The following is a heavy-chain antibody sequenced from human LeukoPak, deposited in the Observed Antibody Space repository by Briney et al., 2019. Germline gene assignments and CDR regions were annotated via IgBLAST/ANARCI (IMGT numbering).Heavy chain of an antibody. Sequence: GGSLRLSCAASGYTFSSYGMHWVRQAPGKGLEWVAVVSYDGSNKYCADSVKGRFTTSRDNAKNTLSLQMNSLSAEDTGVYYCAKDKDFWSGYYRGLPYYYGMDVWGQGTTVTVSS. V-gene: IGHV3-30*18. D-gene: IGHD3-3*01. CDR2: VSYDGSNK. CDR1: GYTFSSYG. CDR3: AKDKDFWSGYYRGLPYYYGMDV. J-gene: IGHJ6*02.